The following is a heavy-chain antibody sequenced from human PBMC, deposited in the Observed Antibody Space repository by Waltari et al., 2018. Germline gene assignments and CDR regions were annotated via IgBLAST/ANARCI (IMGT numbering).Heavy chain of an antibody. J-gene: IGHJ2*01. CDR3: AKDSVVVATTRPYWYFDL. V-gene: IGHV3-9*01. Sequence: EVQLVESGGGLVQPGRSLRLSCAASGFTFADYAMHWVRQAPGQGLEWVSGISWNSGSTYYADSVKGRFTISRDNSKNTLYLQMNSLRAEDTAVYYCAKDSVVVATTRPYWYFDLWGRGTLVTVSS. CDR2: ISWNSGST. D-gene: IGHD2-15*01. CDR1: GFTFADYA.